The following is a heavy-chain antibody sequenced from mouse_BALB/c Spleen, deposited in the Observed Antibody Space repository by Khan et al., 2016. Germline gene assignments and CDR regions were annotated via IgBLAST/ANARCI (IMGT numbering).Heavy chain of an antibody. CDR1: GYTFTDYA. Sequence: QVQLQQSGPELVRPGVSVKISCKGSGYTFTDYALHWVKQSHTQSLEWIGIISTYSGDTNFNQKFKGKATMTVDKSSSKAYMELARLTSEDSAIYYCARWGLRWFFDVWGAGTTVTVSS. V-gene: IGHV1S137*01. CDR2: ISTYSGDT. D-gene: IGHD2-2*01. J-gene: IGHJ1*01. CDR3: ARWGLRWFFDV.